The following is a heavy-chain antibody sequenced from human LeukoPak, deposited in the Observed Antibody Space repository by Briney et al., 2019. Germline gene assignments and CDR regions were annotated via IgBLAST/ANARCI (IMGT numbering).Heavy chain of an antibody. V-gene: IGHV3-64D*06. CDR2: ISSNGGST. CDR3: VRELTGEGNWFDP. Sequence: PGGSLRLSCSASGFTFSNYAMHWVRQAPGKGLQYVSSISSNGGSTYYAESVKGRFTISRDNSKNTLYLQMSSLRADDTALYYCVRELTGEGNWFDPWGQGALVTVSS. D-gene: IGHD7-27*01. J-gene: IGHJ5*02. CDR1: GFTFSNYA.